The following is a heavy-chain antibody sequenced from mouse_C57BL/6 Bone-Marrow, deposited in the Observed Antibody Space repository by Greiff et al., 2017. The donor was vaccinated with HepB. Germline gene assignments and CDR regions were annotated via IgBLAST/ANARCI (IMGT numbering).Heavy chain of an antibody. CDR2: IRSKSNNYAT. V-gene: IGHV10-1*01. D-gene: IGHD4-1*01. J-gene: IGHJ4*01. CDR3: VRHTSWGIYAMDY. CDR1: GFSFNTYA. Sequence: EVQVVESGGGLVQPKGSLKLSCAASGFSFNTYAMNWVRQAPGKGLEWVARIRSKSNNYATYYADSVKDRFTISRDDSESMLYLQMNNLKTEDTAMYYCVRHTSWGIYAMDYWGQGTSVTVSS.